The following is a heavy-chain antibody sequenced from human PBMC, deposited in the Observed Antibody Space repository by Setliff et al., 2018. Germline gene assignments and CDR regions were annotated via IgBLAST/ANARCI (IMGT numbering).Heavy chain of an antibody. CDR3: ARVMGLHYYDSSGYYSEFDY. CDR2: IYYSGST. J-gene: IGHJ4*02. Sequence: SETLSLTCTVSGGSISSSSYYWGWIRQPPGKGLEWIGSIYYSGSTYYNPSLKSRVTISVDTSKNQFSLKLSSVTAADTAVYYCARVMGLHYYDSSGYYSEFDYWGQGTLVTAPQ. V-gene: IGHV4-39*01. D-gene: IGHD3-22*01. CDR1: GGSISSSSYY.